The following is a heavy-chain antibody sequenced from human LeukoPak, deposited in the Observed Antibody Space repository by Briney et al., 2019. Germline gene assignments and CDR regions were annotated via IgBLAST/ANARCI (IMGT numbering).Heavy chain of an antibody. D-gene: IGHD6-13*01. Sequence: SETLSLTCTVSGGSISSGDYYWSWIRQPPGKGLEWIGYIFYSGTTYYNPSLKSRVTISIDTSKNQFSLSLTSVTATDTAVYYCARENTGPGFSSSGMAYWGQGTLVTVSS. CDR3: ARENTGPGFSSSGMAY. CDR2: IFYSGTT. J-gene: IGHJ4*02. V-gene: IGHV4-30-4*01. CDR1: GGSISSGDYY.